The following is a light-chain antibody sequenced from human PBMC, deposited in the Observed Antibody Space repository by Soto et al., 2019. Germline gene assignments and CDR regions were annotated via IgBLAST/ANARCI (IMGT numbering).Light chain of an antibody. V-gene: IGKV3-20*01. CDR1: QSVFGNY. CDR2: GAS. CDR3: QIYNSSQWT. J-gene: IGKJ1*01. Sequence: EIVLTQSPGTLSLSPGERATLSCRASQSVFGNYLAWYQQKPGQPPRLLFYGASTSAAGSPDRFRGSVSGTDFTLTISRLEPEDFAYESCQIYNSSQWTFGQGTRVDVK.